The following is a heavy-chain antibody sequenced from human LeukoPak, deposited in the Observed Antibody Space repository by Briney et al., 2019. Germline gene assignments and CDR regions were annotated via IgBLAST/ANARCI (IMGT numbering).Heavy chain of an antibody. CDR2: IYNDGSST. V-gene: IGHV3-74*01. CDR1: GFSFDLYR. CDR3: TNVGHY. J-gene: IGHJ4*02. Sequence: GESLRLSCAASGFSFDLYRMPWVRQAPGKGLVWVSWIYNDGSSTNYADPVKGRFTISRDNAKNTLYLQMNSLTAEDTALYYCTNVGHYWGLGTLVTVSS.